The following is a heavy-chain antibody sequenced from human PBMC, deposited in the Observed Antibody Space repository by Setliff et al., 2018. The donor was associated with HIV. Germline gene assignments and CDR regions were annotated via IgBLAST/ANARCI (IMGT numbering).Heavy chain of an antibody. CDR2: IYPRDSKI. J-gene: IGHJ3*01. D-gene: IGHD3-9*01. CDR1: GYNFSNYW. CDR3: VREGEYFDTIGHYLVRRFFDL. Sequence: PGESLKISCKASGYNFSNYWIGWVRQMPGKGLEWMGIIYPRDSKIRYSPSFQGQVTFSVDKSLNTAYLHMNSLRGEDTAVYYCVREGEYFDTIGHYLVRRFFDLWGQGTMVTVSS. V-gene: IGHV5-51*01.